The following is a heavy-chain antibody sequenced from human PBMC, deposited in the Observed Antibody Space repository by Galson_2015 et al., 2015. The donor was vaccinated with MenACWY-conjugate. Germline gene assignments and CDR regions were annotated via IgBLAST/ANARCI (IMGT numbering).Heavy chain of an antibody. CDR1: GFKFNTYG. CDR3: AKDLRTIFQLVFDV. D-gene: IGHD2-15*01. CDR2: ISGSGGST. V-gene: IGHV3-23*01. Sequence: SLRLSCAASGFKFNTYGMHWVRQAPGKGLEWISTISGSGGSTYYADSVKGRFTISRDNSKNTLFLQMTSLRADDTAIYYCAKDLRTIFQLVFDVWGQGTLVTVSS. J-gene: IGHJ4*02.